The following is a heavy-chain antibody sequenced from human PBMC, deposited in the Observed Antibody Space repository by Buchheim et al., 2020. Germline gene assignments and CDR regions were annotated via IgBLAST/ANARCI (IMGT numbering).Heavy chain of an antibody. CDR2: INHSGST. J-gene: IGHJ4*02. D-gene: IGHD3-22*01. CDR3: AGTYYYDSSGYNRFDY. V-gene: IGHV4-34*01. CDR1: GGSFSGYY. Sequence: QVQLQQWGAGLLKPSETLSLTCAVYGGSFSGYYWSWIRQPPGKGLEWIGEINHSGSTNYNPSLKSRVTISVDTSKNQFSLKLSSVTAADTAVYYCAGTYYYDSSGYNRFDYWGQGTL.